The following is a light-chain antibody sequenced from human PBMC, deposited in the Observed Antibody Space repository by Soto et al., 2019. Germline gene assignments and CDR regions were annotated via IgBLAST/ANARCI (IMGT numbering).Light chain of an antibody. CDR1: QSISSD. J-gene: IGKJ2*01. Sequence: VMTQSPVTLSVSPGERVTLSCRASQSISSDLAWYQQKPGQPPRLLLYGASTRATGIPARFSGSGSGTEFTLTISSLHSEDFAVYYCQQYKNWPPYTFGQGTKLEIK. CDR2: GAS. CDR3: QQYKNWPPYT. V-gene: IGKV3-15*01.